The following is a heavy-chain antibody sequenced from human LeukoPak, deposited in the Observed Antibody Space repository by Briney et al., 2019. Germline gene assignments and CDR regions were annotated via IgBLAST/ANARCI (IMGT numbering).Heavy chain of an antibody. CDR3: ARQGSREMASLI. CDR2: ISTGGST. Sequence: SETLSHTCTVSGGSISSYYWSWIRQPPGKGLEWIGYISTGGSTNYNPSLKSRVTMSVDTSKNQFSLNLSSVTAADTAVYYCARQGSREMASLIWGQGTLVTVSS. D-gene: IGHD5-24*01. V-gene: IGHV4-4*09. J-gene: IGHJ4*02. CDR1: GGSISSYY.